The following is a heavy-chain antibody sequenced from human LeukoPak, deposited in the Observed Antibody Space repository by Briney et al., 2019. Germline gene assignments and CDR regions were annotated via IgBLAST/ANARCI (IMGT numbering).Heavy chain of an antibody. CDR1: GGSISSYY. CDR2: IYYSGST. CDR3: ARAFIAAAGTGYYYYGMDA. V-gene: IGHV4-59*01. Sequence: PSETLSLTCTVSGGSISSYYWSWIRQPPGKGLECIGYIYYSGSTNYNPSLKSRVTISVDTSKNQFSLKLSSVTAADTAVYYCARAFIAAAGTGYYYYGMDAWGQGTTVTVSS. D-gene: IGHD6-13*01. J-gene: IGHJ6*02.